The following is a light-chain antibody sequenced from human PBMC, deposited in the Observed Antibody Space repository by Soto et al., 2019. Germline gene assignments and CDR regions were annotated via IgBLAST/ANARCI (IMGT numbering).Light chain of an antibody. J-gene: IGKJ4*01. CDR3: QQSYSTPRT. CDR1: QSISNY. Sequence: DIQMTQSPSSLSASLGDRVTITCRASQSISNYLNWYQQKPGIAPKLLIYGASSLQSGVPSRVSGSGYGTDFTLTISSLQPEDFATYYCQQSYSTPRTFGGGTKVEIK. V-gene: IGKV1-39*01. CDR2: GAS.